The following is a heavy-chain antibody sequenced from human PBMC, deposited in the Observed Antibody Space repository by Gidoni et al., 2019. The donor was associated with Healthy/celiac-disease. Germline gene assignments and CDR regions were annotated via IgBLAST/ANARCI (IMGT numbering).Heavy chain of an antibody. D-gene: IGHD6-13*01. V-gene: IGHV3-21*01. Sequence: EVQLVESGGGLVKPGGSLRLSCAASGFTFSSYSMNWVRQAPGKGLEWVSSISSSSSYIYYADSVKGRFTISRDNAKNSLYLQMNSLRAEDTAVYYCARGGFSSSCVYYWGQGTLVTVSS. CDR1: GFTFSSYS. CDR3: ARGGFSSSCVYY. J-gene: IGHJ4*02. CDR2: ISSSSSYI.